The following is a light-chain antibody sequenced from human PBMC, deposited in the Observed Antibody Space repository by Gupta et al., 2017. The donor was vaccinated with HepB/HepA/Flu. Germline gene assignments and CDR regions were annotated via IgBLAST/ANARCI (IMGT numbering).Light chain of an antibody. J-gene: IGLJ2*01. Sequence: QSVLTPPPSVSAAPGQKVTISCSGSSSNIGNNYVSWYQQIPGTAPKLLIYENNKRPSGIPDRFSGSKSGTSATLGITGLQTGDEADYYCGTWDSSLSAVVFGGGTKLTVL. V-gene: IGLV1-51*02. CDR1: SSNIGNNY. CDR2: ENN. CDR3: GTWDSSLSAVV.